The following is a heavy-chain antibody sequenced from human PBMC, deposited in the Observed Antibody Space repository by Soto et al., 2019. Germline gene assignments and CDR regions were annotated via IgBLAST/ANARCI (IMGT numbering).Heavy chain of an antibody. J-gene: IGHJ6*01. CDR2: IFYSENT. D-gene: IGHD1-1*01. CDR1: GDSVTSGSHY. CDR3: ARVPVEMSTIVYYYSNGVDV. Sequence: HVQLQESGPGLVKPSETLSLTCTVSGDSVTSGSHYWSWIRQPPGKGLEYIGYIFYSENTSYHPSLRSRVPIAVATSKNQFSLKLSSVTAADTAQSYCARVPVEMSTIVYYYSNGVDV. V-gene: IGHV4-61*01.